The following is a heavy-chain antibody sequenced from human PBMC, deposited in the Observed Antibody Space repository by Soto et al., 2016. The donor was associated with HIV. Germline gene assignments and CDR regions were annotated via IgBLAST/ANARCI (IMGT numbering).Heavy chain of an antibody. CDR2: INPNNGDT. V-gene: IGHV1-2*02. D-gene: IGHD6-13*01. CDR1: GYTFTGHY. CDR3: ARIRIEAAGRGFDY. Sequence: QVQLVQSGAEVKKPGASVKVSCKASGYTFTGHYIHWVRQAPGQGLEWMGWINPNNGDTNYAQKFQGRVTLTRDTSISTAYLELAKLTSDDTAVFYCARIRIEAAGRGFDYWGQGIPIIVSS. J-gene: IGHJ4*02.